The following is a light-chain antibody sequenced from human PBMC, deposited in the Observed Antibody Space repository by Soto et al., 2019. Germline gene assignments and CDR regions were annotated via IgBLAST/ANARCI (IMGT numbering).Light chain of an antibody. CDR1: SSDVGTYNL. Sequence: QSVLTQPASVSGSPGQSIAISCTGTSSDVGTYNLVSWYQQHPGKAPKLMIYEATKRPSGISDRFSGSKSGNTASLTISGLRAEDEADYFCCSYAGSSTFVFGTGTKVTVL. V-gene: IGLV2-23*01. CDR3: CSYAGSSTFV. J-gene: IGLJ1*01. CDR2: EAT.